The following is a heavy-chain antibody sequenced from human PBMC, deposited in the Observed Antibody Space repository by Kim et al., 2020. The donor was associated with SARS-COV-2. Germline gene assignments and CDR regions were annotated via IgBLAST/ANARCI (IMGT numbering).Heavy chain of an antibody. CDR3: ARKSRRGYSYGYHV. Sequence: TPSLKSRVTNSVDTSKNQCSLKLSSVTAADTAVYYCARKSRRGYSYGYHVWGQGTLVTVSS. V-gene: IGHV4-31*02. J-gene: IGHJ4*02. D-gene: IGHD5-18*01.